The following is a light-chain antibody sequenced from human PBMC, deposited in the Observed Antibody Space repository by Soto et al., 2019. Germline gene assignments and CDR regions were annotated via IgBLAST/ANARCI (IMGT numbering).Light chain of an antibody. CDR1: QSVTKY. J-gene: IGKJ1*01. Sequence: EIVLTQSPATLSLSPGERATLSCRASQSVTKYIAWYQQKPGQAPRLLIYDASNRATGVPARFSGSGSGTDFTLTISSLEPEDFAVYCCQQRSKMPLTFGHGTKVDLK. V-gene: IGKV3-11*01. CDR2: DAS. CDR3: QQRSKMPLT.